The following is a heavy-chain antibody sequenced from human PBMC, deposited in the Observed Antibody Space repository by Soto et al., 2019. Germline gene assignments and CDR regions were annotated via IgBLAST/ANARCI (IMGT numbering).Heavy chain of an antibody. CDR2: IYNSGRT. CDR1: GASISSYD. Sequence: QVQLQESGPGLVKPSETLSLTCTVSGASISSYDWTWVRQPPGKGLAWIGYIYNSGRTNYHPSLKTGVTISVDTSKNPCSLKLSSVTAADTAVYYCARDGGFYYGMDVWGQGTTVTVSS. V-gene: IGHV4-59*01. D-gene: IGHD3-3*01. CDR3: ARDGGFYYGMDV. J-gene: IGHJ6*02.